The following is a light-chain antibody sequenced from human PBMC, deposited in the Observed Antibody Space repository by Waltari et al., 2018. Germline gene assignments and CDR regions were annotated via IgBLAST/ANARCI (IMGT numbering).Light chain of an antibody. CDR3: LQEYNYPYT. V-gene: IGKV1-6*01. CDR1: QAIRTD. J-gene: IGKJ2*01. CDR2: AAS. Sequence: AIQMTQSPSSLSASVGDRVTITCRASQAIRTDLGWYQQKPGKAPNLLIYAASNLQSGVPSRFSGSGSGTDFALTISSLQPEDFATYYCLQEYNYPYTFGQGTKLEIK.